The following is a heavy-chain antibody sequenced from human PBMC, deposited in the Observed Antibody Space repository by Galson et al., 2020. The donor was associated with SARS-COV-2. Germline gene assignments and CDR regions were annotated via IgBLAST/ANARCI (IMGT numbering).Heavy chain of an antibody. V-gene: IGHV4-38-2*02. CDR3: ARDTSSSWYGAFDI. Sequence: SETLSLTCTVSGYSISSGYYWGWIRQPPGQGLEWIGSIYHSGSTYYNPSLKSRVTISVDTSKNQFSLKLSSVTAADTAVYYCARDTSSSWYGAFDIWGQGTMVTVSS. D-gene: IGHD6-13*01. J-gene: IGHJ3*02. CDR2: IYHSGST. CDR1: GYSISSGYY.